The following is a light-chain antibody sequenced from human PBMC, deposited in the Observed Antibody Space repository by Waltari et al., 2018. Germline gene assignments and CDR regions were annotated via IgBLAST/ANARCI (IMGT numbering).Light chain of an antibody. V-gene: IGLV2-23*01. CDR3: CSYAGSSVWV. CDR1: SSNVGRYNL. CDR2: GAS. Sequence: QSALTQTASVSGSPGQSITISCTGTSSNVGRYNLVSWYQQFPGKAPKLILYGASERPSGVSNRFSGSKSGYTASLTISGLQTEDEADYYCCSYAGSSVWVFGGGTKVTVL. J-gene: IGLJ3*02.